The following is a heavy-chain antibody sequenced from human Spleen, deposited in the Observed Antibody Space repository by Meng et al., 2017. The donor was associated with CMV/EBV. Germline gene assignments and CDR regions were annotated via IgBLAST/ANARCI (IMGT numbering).Heavy chain of an antibody. Sequence: GESLKISCAASGFTVSSNEMSWVRQAPGKGLEWVSSITSRSGYIYYADSVKGRFTISRDNAKSSLYLQMNSLSAEDTAVYFCARVYTGSYYEGYFDYWGQGTLVTVSS. CDR2: ITSRSGYI. CDR1: GFTVSSNE. J-gene: IGHJ4*02. V-gene: IGHV3-21*01. CDR3: ARVYTGSYYEGYFDY. D-gene: IGHD1-26*01.